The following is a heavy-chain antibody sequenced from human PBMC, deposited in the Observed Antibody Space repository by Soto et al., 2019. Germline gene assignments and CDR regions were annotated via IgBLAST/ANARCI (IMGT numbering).Heavy chain of an antibody. CDR2: IYHSGST. D-gene: IGHD4-17*01. CDR3: ACVVYGDYGSWFDP. V-gene: IGHV4-30-2*01. Sequence: QLQLQESGSGLVKPSQTLSLTCAVSGGSISSGGYSWSWIREPPGKGLEWIGYIYHSGSTYYNPSPDSRLTRSVDRSKNQSTLKLRSVTAADTAVYYCACVVYGDYGSWFDPWGQGTLVTVSS. CDR1: GGSISSGGYS. J-gene: IGHJ5*02.